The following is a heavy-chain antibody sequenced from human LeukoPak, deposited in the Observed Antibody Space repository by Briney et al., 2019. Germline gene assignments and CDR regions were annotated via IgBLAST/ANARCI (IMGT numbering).Heavy chain of an antibody. D-gene: IGHD2-15*01. CDR2: IRYDGSNK. J-gene: IGHJ4*02. V-gene: IGHV3-30*02. CDR1: GFTFSSYG. Sequence: GGSLRLSCAASGFTFSSYGMHWVRQARGKGREGVAFIRYDGSNKYYADSVKGRFTNCRDNSKNRLYRQKKSLIIGDTAFYYCAKDRYCSGHACPFYWGQGTLVTVSS. CDR3: AKDRYCSGHACPFY.